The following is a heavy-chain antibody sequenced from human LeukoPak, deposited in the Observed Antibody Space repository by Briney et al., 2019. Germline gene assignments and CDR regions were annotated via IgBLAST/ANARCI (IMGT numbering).Heavy chain of an antibody. D-gene: IGHD3-10*01. CDR2: IYTSGST. J-gene: IGHJ5*02. V-gene: IGHV4-4*07. CDR1: GGSISSYY. CDR3: ARTTMVRGVIHWFDP. Sequence: PSETLSLTCTVSGGSISSYYWSWIRQPAGKGLEWIGRIYTSGSTSYNPSLKSRVTMSVDTSKNQFSLKLSSVTAADTAVYYCARTTMVRGVIHWFDPWGQGTLVTVSS.